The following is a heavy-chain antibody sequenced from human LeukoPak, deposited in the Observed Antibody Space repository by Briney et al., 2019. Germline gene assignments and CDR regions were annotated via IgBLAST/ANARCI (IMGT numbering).Heavy chain of an antibody. CDR3: ARGLGSDYGDYLSHFDY. CDR2: INPNSGGT. D-gene: IGHD4-17*01. V-gene: IGHV1-2*02. CDR1: GYTFTGHY. J-gene: IGHJ4*02. Sequence: ASVKVSCKASGYTFTGHYMHWVRQAPGQGLEWMGWINPNSGGTNYAQKFQGRVTMTRDTSISTAYMELSRLRSDDTAVYYCARGLGSDYGDYLSHFDYWGQGTLVTVSS.